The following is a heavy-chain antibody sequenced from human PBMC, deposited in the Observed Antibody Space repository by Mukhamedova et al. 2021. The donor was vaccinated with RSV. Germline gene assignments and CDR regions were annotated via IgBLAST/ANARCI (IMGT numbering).Heavy chain of an antibody. J-gene: IGHJ4*02. CDR3: AHRRITAAGYYFDY. Sequence: ALIYWDDDKRYSPSLKNRLTITKDTSKIQVVLTMTNVDPVDTATYYCAHRRITAAGYYFDYWGQGTLVTVSS. CDR2: IYWDDDK. D-gene: IGHD6-13*01. V-gene: IGHV2-5*02.